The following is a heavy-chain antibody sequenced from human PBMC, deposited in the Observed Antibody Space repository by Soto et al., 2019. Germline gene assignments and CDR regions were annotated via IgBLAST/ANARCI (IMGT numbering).Heavy chain of an antibody. CDR1: GGSISSGDYY. V-gene: IGHV4-30-4*01. J-gene: IGHJ1*01. D-gene: IGHD2-2*01. CDR2: IYYSGST. CDR3: ARLGVGDSCSSTSCYVGAEYFQH. Sequence: SETLSLTCTVSGGSISSGDYYWSWIRQPPGKGLEWIGYIYYSGSTNYTPSLKSRVTISVDTSKNQFSLKLSSVTAADTAVYYCARLGVGDSCSSTSCYVGAEYFQHWGQGTLVAVSS.